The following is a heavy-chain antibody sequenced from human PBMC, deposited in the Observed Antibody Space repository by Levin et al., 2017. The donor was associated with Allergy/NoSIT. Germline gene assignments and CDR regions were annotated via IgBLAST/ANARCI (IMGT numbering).Heavy chain of an antibody. CDR1: GFAFSTYA. CDR3: AKPSSGYSSFDC. Sequence: GGSLRLSCAASGFAFSTYAMNWVRQAPGKGLEWVSAISSSGRNTYYADSVKGRFTISRDNSKNTLWLQMNSLRAEDTAVYFCAKPSSGYSSFDCWGQGALVTVSS. D-gene: IGHD3-22*01. V-gene: IGHV3-23*01. J-gene: IGHJ4*02. CDR2: ISSSGRNT.